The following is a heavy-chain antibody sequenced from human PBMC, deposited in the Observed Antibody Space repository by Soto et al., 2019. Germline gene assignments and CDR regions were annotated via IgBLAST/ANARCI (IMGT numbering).Heavy chain of an antibody. D-gene: IGHD6-19*01. CDR2: IYYSGST. Sequence: QVQLQESGPGLVKPSETLSLTCTVSGGSVSSGSYYWSWIRQPPGKGLEWIGYIYYSGSTNYNPSLKSRVTISVDTSKNQFALKLGSVTAADTAVYYCARDRGSGWPTGDGMDVWGQGTTVTVSS. J-gene: IGHJ6*02. CDR3: ARDRGSGWPTGDGMDV. V-gene: IGHV4-61*01. CDR1: GGSVSSGSYY.